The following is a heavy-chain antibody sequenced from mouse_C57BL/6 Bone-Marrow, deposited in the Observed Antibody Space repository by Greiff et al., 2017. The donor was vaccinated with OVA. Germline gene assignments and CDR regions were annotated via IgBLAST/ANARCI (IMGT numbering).Heavy chain of an antibody. J-gene: IGHJ2*01. V-gene: IGHV3-6*01. Sequence: EVKVEESGPGLVKPSQSLSLTCSVTGYSITSGYYWNWIRQFPGNKLEWMGYISYDGSNNYNPSLKNRISITRDTSKNQFFLKLNSVTTEDTATYYCAISAGDGYYGSFFDYWGQGTTLTVSS. CDR2: ISYDGSN. D-gene: IGHD2-3*01. CDR3: AISAGDGYYGSFFDY. CDR1: GYSITSGYY.